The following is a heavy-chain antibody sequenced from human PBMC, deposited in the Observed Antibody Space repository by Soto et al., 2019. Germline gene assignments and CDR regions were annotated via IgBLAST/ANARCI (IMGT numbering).Heavy chain of an antibody. Sequence: ASVKVSCKACGYTFTGYYMHWVRQAPGQGLEWMGIINPSGGSTSYAQKFQGRVTMTRDTSTSTVYMDLSILSSADTAVYYCARNQIPNIVLVPAALSPPNYYYYGMDVWGQGTTVTVS. J-gene: IGHJ6*02. V-gene: IGHV1-46*01. CDR1: GYTFTGYY. CDR3: ARNQIPNIVLVPAALSPPNYYYYGMDV. CDR2: INPSGGST. D-gene: IGHD2-2*01.